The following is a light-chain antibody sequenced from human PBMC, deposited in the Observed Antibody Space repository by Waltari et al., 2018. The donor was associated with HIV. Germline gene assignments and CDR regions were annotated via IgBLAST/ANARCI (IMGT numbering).Light chain of an antibody. CDR3: QSADSSGTWV. CDR2: KDT. J-gene: IGLJ3*02. CDR1: ALPKQY. Sequence: SYELTQPPSVSVSPGQTARITCSGAALPKQYAYWYHQKPGQAPVLVIYKDTERPSGMPERCSGSSSGTTVTLTISGVEAEDEADYYCQSADSSGTWVFGGGTKLTVL. V-gene: IGLV3-25*03.